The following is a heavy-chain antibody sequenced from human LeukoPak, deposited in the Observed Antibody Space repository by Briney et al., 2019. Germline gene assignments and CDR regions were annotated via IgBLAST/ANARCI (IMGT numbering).Heavy chain of an antibody. D-gene: IGHD3-22*01. CDR1: GFTFSIYN. V-gene: IGHV3-21*04. CDR3: ARDGGYDSSGYLDAFDI. J-gene: IGHJ3*02. CDR2: ITSSSSYI. Sequence: GESLRLSCAASGFTFSIYNMNWVRQAPGKGLECVSSITSSSSYIYYADSVKGRFTISRDNAKNSLYLQMNSLRAEDTALYYCARDGGYDSSGYLDAFDIWGQGTMVTVSS.